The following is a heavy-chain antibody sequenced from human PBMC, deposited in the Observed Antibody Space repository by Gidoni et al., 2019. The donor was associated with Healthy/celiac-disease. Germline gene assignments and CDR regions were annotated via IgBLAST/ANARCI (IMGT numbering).Heavy chain of an antibody. J-gene: IGHJ6*02. CDR1: GGSISCGGYY. Sequence: QVQLQASGPGLVKPSQTLSRTCTVSGGSISCGGYYWSWIRQHPWKGLAWIGYIYYSGSTYYNPALNSRVTISVDTSKNQFSLKLSSVTAADTAVYYCARDSGVIAAAGTTAGAVYYYYGMDVWGQGTTVTVSS. D-gene: IGHD6-13*01. CDR2: IYYSGST. V-gene: IGHV4-31*03. CDR3: ARDSGVIAAAGTTAGAVYYYYGMDV.